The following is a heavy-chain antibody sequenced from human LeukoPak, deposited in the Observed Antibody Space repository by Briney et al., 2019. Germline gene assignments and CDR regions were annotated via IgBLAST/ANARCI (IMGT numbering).Heavy chain of an antibody. CDR1: GFDFSNNG. Sequence: GGSLRLSCGASGFDFSNNGMHWVRQAPGKGLEWVAFIRYDAANQYYADSVKGRFTISRDNTKNTLYLEMDSLRSEDTAIYHCAKDIAVSDSYFDYWGQGTLVTVTS. V-gene: IGHV3-30*02. D-gene: IGHD6-19*01. CDR3: AKDIAVSDSYFDY. J-gene: IGHJ4*02. CDR2: IRYDAANQ.